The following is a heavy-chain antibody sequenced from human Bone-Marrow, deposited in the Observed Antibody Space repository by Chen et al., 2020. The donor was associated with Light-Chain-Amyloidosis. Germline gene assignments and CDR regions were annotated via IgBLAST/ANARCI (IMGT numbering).Heavy chain of an antibody. D-gene: IGHD4-17*01. Sequence: QVQLVESGGGVVQPGRALRLSCAASGFTFSSYARHWVRQAPGKGLEWVAVISYDGSTKSYADSVKGRFTISRDNSKNTLSLQMNSLRAEDTAVYYCARDVSPDYGDGSWMDVWGQGTTVTVSS. CDR1: GFTFSSYA. J-gene: IGHJ6*02. CDR3: ARDVSPDYGDGSWMDV. V-gene: IGHV3-30-3*01. CDR2: ISYDGSTK.